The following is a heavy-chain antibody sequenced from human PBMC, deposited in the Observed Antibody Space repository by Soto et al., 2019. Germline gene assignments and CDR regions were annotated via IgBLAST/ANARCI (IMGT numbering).Heavy chain of an antibody. CDR2: IDTDGGGT. V-gene: IGHV3-74*01. J-gene: IGHJ5*02. CDR3: ATVFDL. Sequence: DVQLVESGGGLAQPGGSLRVSCAASGFTLGSHRMHWVRQPPGQGLEWVSRIDTDGGGTSYADSVKGRFTISTDNAKNTVDLQMNGLRAEDTAVYYCATVFDLWGQGTLVTVSS. CDR1: GFTLGSHR.